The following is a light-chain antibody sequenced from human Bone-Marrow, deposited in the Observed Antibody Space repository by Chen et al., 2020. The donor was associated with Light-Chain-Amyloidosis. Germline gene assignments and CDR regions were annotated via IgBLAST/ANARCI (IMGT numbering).Light chain of an antibody. CDR2: RDT. CDR3: QSADSSGTYEVI. CDR1: DLPTKY. J-gene: IGLJ2*01. Sequence: SYEVTQPPSVSVSPGQTARITCSGDDLPTKYAYWYQQKPGQAPVLVIHRDTERPSGISERFSGSSSGTTATLTISGVQAEDAADYHCQSADSSGTYEVIFGGGTKLTVL. V-gene: IGLV3-25*02.